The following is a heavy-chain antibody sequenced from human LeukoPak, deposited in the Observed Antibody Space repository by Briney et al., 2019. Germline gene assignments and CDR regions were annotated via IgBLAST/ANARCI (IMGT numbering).Heavy chain of an antibody. CDR3: ARVYYSSSYDYWYFDL. CDR1: GYTFTGYY. J-gene: IGHJ2*01. V-gene: IGHV1-2*02. CDR2: INPNSGGT. Sequence: PGASVKVSCKASGYTFTGYYMHWVRQAPGQGLEWMGWINPNSGGTNYAQKFQGRVTMTRDTSISTAYMELSRLTSDDTAVYYCARVYYSSSYDYWYFDLWGRGTLVTVSS. D-gene: IGHD6-13*01.